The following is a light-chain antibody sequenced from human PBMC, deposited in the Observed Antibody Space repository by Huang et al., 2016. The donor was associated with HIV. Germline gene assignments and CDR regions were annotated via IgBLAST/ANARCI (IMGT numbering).Light chain of an antibody. CDR2: AAS. J-gene: IGKJ2*01. Sequence: DIQMTQSPFSLSASIGDRVTITCRASQPISNSLAWYQQKPGQAPKLLLYAASRLKSGVPSRFSGSGSGTTYTLTISSLRPEDFATYYCQQYFTTPPWTFGQGPSWRSN. CDR1: QPISNS. V-gene: IGKV1-NL1*01. CDR3: QQYFTTPPWT.